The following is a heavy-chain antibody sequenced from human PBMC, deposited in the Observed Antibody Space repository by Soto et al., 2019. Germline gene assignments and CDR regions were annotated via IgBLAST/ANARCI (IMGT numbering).Heavy chain of an antibody. CDR2: ISTSGSTL. CDR3: VRISVRPRAIRTAPGRWYFDL. V-gene: IGHV3-11*01. CDR1: GFSFSDYY. Sequence: QVQLVESGGGLVKPGGSLRLSCAASGFSFSDYYMSWIRQAPGKGLEWISYISTSGSTLFYADSVKGRFTISRDNARNSPYLQISSLRAEDTAVYYCVRISVRPRAIRTAPGRWYFDLWGRGALATVSS. J-gene: IGHJ2*01. D-gene: IGHD1-1*01.